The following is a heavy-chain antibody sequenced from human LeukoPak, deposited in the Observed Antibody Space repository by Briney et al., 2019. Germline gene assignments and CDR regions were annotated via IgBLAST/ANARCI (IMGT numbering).Heavy chain of an antibody. Sequence: SETLSLTCTVSGGSISDSNYFWGWLRQPPGKGLEWIGSIRYSGLTYYNPSLKSRVTISVDTSKNQFSLKLSSVTAADTAVYYCARDPGAAMALGSGMDVWGQGTTVTVSS. CDR1: GGSISDSNYF. V-gene: IGHV4-39*07. D-gene: IGHD5-18*01. CDR2: IRYSGLT. J-gene: IGHJ6*02. CDR3: ARDPGAAMALGSGMDV.